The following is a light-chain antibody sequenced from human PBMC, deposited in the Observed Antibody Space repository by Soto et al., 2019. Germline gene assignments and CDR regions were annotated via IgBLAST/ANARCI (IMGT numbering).Light chain of an antibody. V-gene: IGLV1-40*01. CDR1: SSNIGAGYE. CDR2: GDT. J-gene: IGLJ3*02. CDR3: QSYDRSLSGSWV. Sequence: QSVLTQPPSVSGAPGQRVTISCTGSSSNIGAGYEVHWYQQLPGTAPKLLMYGDTNRPSGVPDRFSGSKSGTSASLAITGLQAEDEADYYCQSYDRSLSGSWVFGGGTKLTVL.